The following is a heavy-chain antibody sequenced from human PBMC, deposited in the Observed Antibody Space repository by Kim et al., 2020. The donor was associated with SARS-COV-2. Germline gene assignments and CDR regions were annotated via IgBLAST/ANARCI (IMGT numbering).Heavy chain of an antibody. CDR2: IYYSGST. J-gene: IGHJ4*02. CDR1: GGSISSGGYY. CDR3: ARGNYDFWSGILAYYFDY. Sequence: SETLSLTCTVSGGSISSGGYYWSWIRQHPGKGLEWIGYIYYSGSTYYNPSLKSRVTISVDTSKNQFSLKLSSVTAADTAVYYCARGNYDFWSGILAYYFDYWGQGTLVTVSS. D-gene: IGHD3-3*01. V-gene: IGHV4-31*03.